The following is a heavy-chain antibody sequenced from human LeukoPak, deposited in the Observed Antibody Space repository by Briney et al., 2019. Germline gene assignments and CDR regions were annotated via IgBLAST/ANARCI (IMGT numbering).Heavy chain of an antibody. CDR3: ARVGHDSGTYLYYFDY. D-gene: IGHD1-26*01. V-gene: IGHV4-59*01. CDR2: IYYSGST. Sequence: SETLSLTCTVSGGSISSYYLSWIRQSPGKGLEWIGYIYYSGSTNYNPSLKSRVTISVDTSKNQFSLKLSSVTAADTAVYYCARVGHDSGTYLYYFDYWGQGTLVTVSS. J-gene: IGHJ4*02. CDR1: GGSISSYY.